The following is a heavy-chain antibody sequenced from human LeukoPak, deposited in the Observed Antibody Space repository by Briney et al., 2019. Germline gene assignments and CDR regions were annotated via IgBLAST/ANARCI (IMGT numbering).Heavy chain of an antibody. D-gene: IGHD6-13*01. CDR1: GYTLTELS. CDR2: FDPVDGET. CDR3: ATFPAQYSSSWYYFDY. V-gene: IGHV1-24*01. J-gene: IGHJ4*02. Sequence: ASVKVSCKVSGYTLTELSMHWVRQAPGKGLEWMGGFDPVDGETIYAQKFQGRVTMTEDASTDTAYMELSSLRSEDTAVYYCATFPAQYSSSWYYFDYWGQGTLVTVSS.